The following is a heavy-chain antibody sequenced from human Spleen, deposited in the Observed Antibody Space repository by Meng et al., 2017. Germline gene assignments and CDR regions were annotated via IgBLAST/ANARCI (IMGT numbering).Heavy chain of an antibody. CDR3: ARDPTYPHIVGATTDAFDI. CDR1: GFTFDDYG. D-gene: IGHD1-26*01. CDR2: INWNGGST. J-gene: IGHJ3*02. V-gene: IGHV3-20*04. Sequence: GGSLRLSCAASGFTFDDYGMSWVRQAPGKGLEWVSGINWNGGSTGYADSVKGRFTISRDNAKNSLYLQRNSLRAEDTALYYCARDPTYPHIVGATTDAFDIWGQGTMVTVSS.